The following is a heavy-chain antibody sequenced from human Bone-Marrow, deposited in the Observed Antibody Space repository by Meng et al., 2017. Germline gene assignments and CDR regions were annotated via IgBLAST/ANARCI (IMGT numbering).Heavy chain of an antibody. Sequence: SVKVSCKASGYTFTDYYMNWVRQAPGQGLEWMGRIIPILGIANYAQKFQGRVTITADKSTSTAYMELSSLRSEDTAVYYCAREAENAFDIWGQGTMVTVSS. CDR3: AREAENAFDI. V-gene: IGHV1-69*04. J-gene: IGHJ3*02. CDR1: GYTFTDYY. CDR2: IIPILGIA.